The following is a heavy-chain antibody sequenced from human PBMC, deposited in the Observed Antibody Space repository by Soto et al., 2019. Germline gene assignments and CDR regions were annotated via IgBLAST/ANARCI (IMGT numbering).Heavy chain of an antibody. D-gene: IGHD5-18*01. CDR3: ARVGGYSYNFDY. CDR1: GFNFSSYS. J-gene: IGHJ4*02. CDR2: ISSSSSYI. Sequence: EVQLVESGGGLVKPGGSLRLSCAASGFNFSSYSMNWDRQAPGKGLEWVSSISSSSSYIYYADSVKGRFTISRDNAKNSLYLQMNSLRAEDTAVYYCARVGGYSYNFDYWGQGTLVTVS. V-gene: IGHV3-21*01.